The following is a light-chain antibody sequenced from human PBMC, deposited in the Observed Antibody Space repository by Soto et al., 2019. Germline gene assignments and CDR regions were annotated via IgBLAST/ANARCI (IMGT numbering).Light chain of an antibody. CDR3: QQYNSLWT. J-gene: IGKJ1*01. Sequence: DIQMTQSPSTLSASVGDRVTITCRASQNISRWLAWFQQKPGKAPNLLIYDASTLEGGVPSRFSGSGSGTEFTLTISSLQPDDLATYYCQQYNSLWTFGQGTKVEIK. CDR2: DAS. V-gene: IGKV1-5*01. CDR1: QNISRW.